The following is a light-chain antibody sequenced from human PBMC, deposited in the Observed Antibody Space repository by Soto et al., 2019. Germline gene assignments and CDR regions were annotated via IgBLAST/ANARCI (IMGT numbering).Light chain of an antibody. V-gene: IGKV1-17*03. CDR3: LQHKSYHRT. CDR1: QDISNL. Sequence: DIQMTQSPSAMSAYVGYRVTITCRASQDISNLLVWFQQRPGKVPKRLIYSATRLESGVPSRFSGSGSGTEFTLTIISLQPEDFATYYCLQHKSYHRTCGQGTKVEIK. CDR2: SAT. J-gene: IGKJ1*01.